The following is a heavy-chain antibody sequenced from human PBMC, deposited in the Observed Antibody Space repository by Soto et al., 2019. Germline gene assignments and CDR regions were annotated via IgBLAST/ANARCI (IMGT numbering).Heavy chain of an antibody. CDR1: GASLTSGSYY. CDR3: AKGVNYFGTGSHFFDI. CDR2: VSFRGNT. Sequence: QVLLQESGPGLVKPSQTLSLTCSFSGASLTSGSYYWNWIQQLPGWGLEWIGFVSFRGNTHHNPSLQSRVSISLETSKTQFSLRLDSVTAADTAVYYCAKGVNYFGTGSHFFDIWGQGTLVPVSS. D-gene: IGHD3-10*01. J-gene: IGHJ3*02. V-gene: IGHV4-31*03.